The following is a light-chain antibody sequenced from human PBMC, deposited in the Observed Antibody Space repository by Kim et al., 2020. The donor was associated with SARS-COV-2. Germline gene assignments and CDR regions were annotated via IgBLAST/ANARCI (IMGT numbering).Light chain of an antibody. V-gene: IGKV3-20*01. CDR2: GAS. J-gene: IGKJ5*01. CDR3: QQYGSSPTT. Sequence: SPGDRATLSCRASQAVSNAYLAWYQVKPGQAPRLLFFGASSRATGTPDKFRGSGSGTDFTLIINRLEPEDFAVYYCQQYGSSPTTFGQGTRLEIK. CDR1: QAVSNAY.